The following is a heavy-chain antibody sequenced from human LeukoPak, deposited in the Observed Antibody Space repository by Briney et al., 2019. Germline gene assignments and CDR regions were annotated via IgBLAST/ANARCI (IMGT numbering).Heavy chain of an antibody. CDR3: AKWGDYDILTGYYDPDY. D-gene: IGHD3-9*01. CDR2: VSGRDDST. V-gene: IGHV3-23*01. J-gene: IGHJ4*02. CDR1: GFTFSNYA. Sequence: GGSLRLSCAASGFTFSNYAMSWVRQAPGKGLEWVSAVSGRDDSTYYADSAKGRFTISRDTSKNTLYLQMNSLRAEDTAVYYCAKWGDYDILTGYYDPDYWGQGTLVTVSS.